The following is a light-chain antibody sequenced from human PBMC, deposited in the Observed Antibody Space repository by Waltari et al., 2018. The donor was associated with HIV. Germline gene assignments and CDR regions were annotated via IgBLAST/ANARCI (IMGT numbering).Light chain of an antibody. Sequence: QSALTQPPSASASPGQSVTISCTCTSTDVGGYNYVSWYQQHPGKAPKLMIYEVSKRPSGVPDRFSGSKSGNTASLTVSGLQAEDEADYYCSSSRVFGGGTKLTVL. CDR3: SSSRV. CDR1: STDVGGYNY. V-gene: IGLV2-8*01. CDR2: EVS. J-gene: IGLJ3*02.